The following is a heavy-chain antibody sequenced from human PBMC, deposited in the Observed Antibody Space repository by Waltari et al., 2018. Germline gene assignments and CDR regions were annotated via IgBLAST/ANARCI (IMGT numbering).Heavy chain of an antibody. CDR1: GRTFTSYA. D-gene: IGHD3-10*01. V-gene: IGHV1-69*13. CDR2: IIPNFGTG. CDR3: ARGESYYGGNDD. Sequence: QVQLVQSGAEVKKPGSSVKVSCKASGRTFTSYAISWVRQAPGQGLEWMGRIIPNFGTGNYAQKLHGRVTITADESTSTADMELSSLRSEDTAVYYWARGESYYGGNDDWGQGTLVTVSS. J-gene: IGHJ4*02.